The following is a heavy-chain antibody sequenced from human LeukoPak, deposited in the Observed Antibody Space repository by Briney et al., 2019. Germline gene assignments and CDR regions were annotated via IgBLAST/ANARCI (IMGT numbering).Heavy chain of an antibody. D-gene: IGHD6-13*01. CDR1: GGSISGYY. CDR2: IYYSGST. CDR3: AREPPYSGWFDP. Sequence: SETLSLTCTVSGGSISGYYWSWIRQPPGKGLEWIGYIYYSGSTNYNPSLKSRVTISVDTSKNQFSLKLGSVTAADTAVYYCAREPPYSGWFDPWGQGTLVTVSS. V-gene: IGHV4-59*01. J-gene: IGHJ5*02.